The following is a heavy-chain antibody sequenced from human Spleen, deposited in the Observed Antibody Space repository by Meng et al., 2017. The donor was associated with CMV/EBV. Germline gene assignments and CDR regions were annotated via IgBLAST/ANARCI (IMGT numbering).Heavy chain of an antibody. CDR3: ASELPGSSWYYFDY. J-gene: IGHJ4*02. CDR1: GGSISSYY. Sequence: QVQLHESGPGLVKPSETLSLTCTVSGGSISSYYWSWIRQPAGKGLEWIGRIYTSGSTNYNPSLKSRVTMSVDTSKNQFSLKLSSVTAADTAVYYCASELPGSSWYYFDYWGQGTLVTVSS. CDR2: IYTSGST. V-gene: IGHV4-4*07. D-gene: IGHD6-13*01.